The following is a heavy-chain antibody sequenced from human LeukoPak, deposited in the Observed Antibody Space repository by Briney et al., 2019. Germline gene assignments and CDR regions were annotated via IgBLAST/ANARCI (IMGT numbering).Heavy chain of an antibody. CDR1: GFTFSGSA. CDR2: IDKKDNLYAT. V-gene: IGHV3-73*01. J-gene: IGHJ5*02. CDR3: TGDRGTYNWFDP. Sequence: PGGSLRLSCAASGFTFSGSAVHWVRQSSGKGLEWVGHIDKKDNLYATAYAESVKGRFTISRDDSKDTAFLRMDSLKTEDTALYYCTGDRGTYNWFDPWGQGTLVTVSS. D-gene: IGHD2-15*01.